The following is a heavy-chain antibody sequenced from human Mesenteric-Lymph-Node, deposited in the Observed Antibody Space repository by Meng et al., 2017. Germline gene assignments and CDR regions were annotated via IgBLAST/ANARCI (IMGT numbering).Heavy chain of an antibody. CDR3: ARDAFQGGSRTLYNY. Sequence: SETLSLTCTVSGSSISSSSYYWGWIRQPPGKGLEWIGSIYYSGSTYYNPSLKSRVTISVDTSKNQFSLKLSSVTAADTAVYYCARDAFQGGSRTLYNYWGQGTLVTVSS. V-gene: IGHV4-39*07. D-gene: IGHD2-15*01. J-gene: IGHJ4*02. CDR2: IYYSGST. CDR1: GSSISSSSYY.